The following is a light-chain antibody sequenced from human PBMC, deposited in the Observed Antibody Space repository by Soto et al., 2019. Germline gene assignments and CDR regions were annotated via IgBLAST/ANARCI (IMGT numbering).Light chain of an antibody. Sequence: DIQLTQSPSFLSASVGDRVTITCRASQDISSYLAWYQQKPGKAPKLLIYAASTLQSGVPSRFSGSGSGTEFTLTISSLQPEDFATYYCQQLNSYLFTFGPGTKVDIK. CDR2: AAS. J-gene: IGKJ3*01. V-gene: IGKV1-9*01. CDR1: QDISSY. CDR3: QQLNSYLFT.